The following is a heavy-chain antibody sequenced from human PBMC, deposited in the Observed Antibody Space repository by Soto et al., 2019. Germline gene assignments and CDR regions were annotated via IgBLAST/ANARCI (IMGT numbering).Heavy chain of an antibody. J-gene: IGHJ6*02. CDR2: IGPDGDT. Sequence: EVQLVESGGGLVQPGGSLRLSCAASGFTFSDYEMHWVRQVAGRGLEWVAGIGPDGDTNYLGSVRGRFTIARDNAKNSVYLQMNSLRAEDTAVYYCAGRRQVINDYYGLADWGQGTTVIVSS. V-gene: IGHV3-13*01. CDR1: GFTFSDYE. D-gene: IGHD2-21*01. CDR3: AGRRQVINDYYGLAD.